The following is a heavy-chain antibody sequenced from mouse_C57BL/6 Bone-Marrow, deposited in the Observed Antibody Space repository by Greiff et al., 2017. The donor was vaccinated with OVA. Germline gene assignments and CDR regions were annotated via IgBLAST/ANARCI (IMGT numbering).Heavy chain of an antibody. CDR3: SRYGNWFAY. CDR2: IYPGDGDT. J-gene: IGHJ3*01. D-gene: IGHD2-1*01. Sequence: VQLQQSGPELVKPGASVKISCKASGYAFSSSWMNWVKQRPGKGLEWIGRIYPGDGDTNYNGKFKGKATLTADKYSSTAYMQLSSLTSEDSAVYFYSRYGNWFAYWGQGTLVTVSA. CDR1: GYAFSSSW. V-gene: IGHV1-82*01.